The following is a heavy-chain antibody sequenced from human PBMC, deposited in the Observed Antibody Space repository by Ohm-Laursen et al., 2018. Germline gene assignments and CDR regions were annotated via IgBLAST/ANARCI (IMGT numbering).Heavy chain of an antibody. CDR2: ITSGGGII. CDR1: GFTFIDYD. D-gene: IGHD3-22*01. CDR3: ARHDSSDSPSHYYYYTMDV. J-gene: IGHJ6*02. Sequence: SLRLSCAASGFTFIDYDMSWIRQTPGKGLEWLSSITSGGGIIYSADSVKGRFTISRDNDEDTLYLQMNSLRAEDTAIYYCARHDSSDSPSHYYYYTMDVWGQGTTVTVSS. V-gene: IGHV3-11*01.